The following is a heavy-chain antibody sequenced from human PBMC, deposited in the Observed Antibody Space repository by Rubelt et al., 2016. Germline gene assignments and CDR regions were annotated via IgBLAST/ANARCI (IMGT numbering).Heavy chain of an antibody. Sequence: EVQLVESGGGLVKPGGSLRLSCEASGFTFNRYWMTWVRQAPGKGLEWVANIRQDGSEKSYVDSVKGRFTISRDNAKNSLYLQMNSLRAEDTAVYYCARRVAVFDYWGQGTLVTVSS. V-gene: IGHV3-7*01. CDR1: GFTFNRYW. D-gene: IGHD6-19*01. J-gene: IGHJ4*02. CDR2: IRQDGSEK. CDR3: ARRVAVFDY.